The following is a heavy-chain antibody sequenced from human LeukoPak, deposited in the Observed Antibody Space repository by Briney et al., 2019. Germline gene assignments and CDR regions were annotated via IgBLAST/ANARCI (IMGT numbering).Heavy chain of an antibody. Sequence: GGSVRLSCAASGFTFSNHWLIWVRQAPGKGLEWVASIKQDGSEKHYVRSVRGRFTISRHTAKDELDLQMNGLNDEDTDVCYCAKGIHSFQSDFWGQGPVVSV. CDR1: GFTFSNHW. V-gene: IGHV3-7*03. CDR2: IKQDGSEK. J-gene: IGHJ4*03. CDR3: AKGIHSFQSDF. D-gene: IGHD5-18*01.